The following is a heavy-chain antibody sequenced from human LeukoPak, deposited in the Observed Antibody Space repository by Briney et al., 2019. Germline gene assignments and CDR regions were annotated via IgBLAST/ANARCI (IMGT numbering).Heavy chain of an antibody. V-gene: IGHV1-18*01. CDR1: GYTFTSYG. D-gene: IGHD3-16*02. J-gene: IGHJ6*02. CDR3: ARLHDYVWGSYRQGYGMDV. CDR2: ISNCNGIT. Sequence: ASVKVSCKASGYTFTSYGVNWVRQAPGQGLEWMGWISNCNGITNYAQKLQGRVTMTTDTSTNTAYMELRSLRSDDTAVYYCARLHDYVWGSYRQGYGMDVWGQGTTVTVSS.